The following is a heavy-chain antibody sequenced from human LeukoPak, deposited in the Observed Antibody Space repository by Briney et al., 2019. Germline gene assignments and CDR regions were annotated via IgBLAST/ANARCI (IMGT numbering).Heavy chain of an antibody. V-gene: IGHV3-30-3*01. D-gene: IGHD3-10*01. CDR3: ARDRYGSGRGGMDV. CDR1: GFTFSAYD. J-gene: IGHJ6*02. CDR2: ISYDGSNK. Sequence: GRSLRLSCAAYGFTFSAYDMHWVRQAPGTGLEWVTLISYDGSNKFYADSVKGRFTISRDNSKNTLHLQMNSLRGEDTAVYYCARDRYGSGRGGMDVWGQGTTVTVSS.